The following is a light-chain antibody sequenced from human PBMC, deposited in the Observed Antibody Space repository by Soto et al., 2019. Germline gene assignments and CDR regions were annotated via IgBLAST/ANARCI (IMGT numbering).Light chain of an antibody. CDR3: QQHNSYPET. CDR2: DAS. Sequence: DIQMTQSPSTLSASVGDRVTITCRASQSISSCLAWYQQKPGKAPKLLIYDASSLDSGVPSRFSGSGSGTKFTLIIISMLHDDFAADYCQQHNSYPETFGQGTKVDIK. V-gene: IGKV1-5*03. J-gene: IGKJ1*01. CDR1: QSISSC.